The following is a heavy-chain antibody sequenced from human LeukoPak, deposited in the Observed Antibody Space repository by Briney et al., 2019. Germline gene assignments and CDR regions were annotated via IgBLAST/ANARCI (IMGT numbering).Heavy chain of an antibody. CDR3: ARVYLSERLYYYYYMDV. CDR2: ISAYNGNT. D-gene: IGHD2/OR15-2a*01. J-gene: IGHJ6*03. Sequence: ASVKVSCKASGYTFTSYGISWVRQAPGQGLEWMGWISAYNGNTNYAQKLQGRVTMTTDTSTSTAYMELRSLRSDHTAVYYCARVYLSERLYYYYYMDVWGKGTTVTISS. V-gene: IGHV1-18*01. CDR1: GYTFTSYG.